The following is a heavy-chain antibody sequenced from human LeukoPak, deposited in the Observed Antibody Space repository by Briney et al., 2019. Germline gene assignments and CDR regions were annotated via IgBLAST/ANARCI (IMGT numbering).Heavy chain of an antibody. CDR2: INHSGRT. CDR1: GGSISSYY. V-gene: IGHV4-34*01. CDR3: ARVDYGDYSKDFDY. Sequence: SETLSLTCTVSGGSISSYYWSWIRQPPGKGLEWIGEINHSGRTNYKPSLKSRASISVDTSKNQFPLTLSSVTAADTGVYYCARVDYGDYSKDFDYWGQGTLVTVAS. J-gene: IGHJ4*02. D-gene: IGHD4-17*01.